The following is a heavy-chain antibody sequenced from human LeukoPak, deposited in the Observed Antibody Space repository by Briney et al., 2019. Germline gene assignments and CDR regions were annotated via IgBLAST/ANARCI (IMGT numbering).Heavy chain of an antibody. CDR3: ASGGSYPDS. D-gene: IGHD1-26*01. Sequence: ASVKVSCKASGFTFTRSATQWLRQARGQRLEWIGWIVVGSGIINYAQKFQERVTITRDMSTSTAYMELSSLRSEDTALYYCASGGSYPDSWGQGTLVTVSS. J-gene: IGHJ4*02. CDR2: IVVGSGII. V-gene: IGHV1-58*02. CDR1: GFTFTRSA.